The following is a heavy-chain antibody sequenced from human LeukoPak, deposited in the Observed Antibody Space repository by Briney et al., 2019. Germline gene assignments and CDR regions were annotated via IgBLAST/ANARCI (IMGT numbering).Heavy chain of an antibody. D-gene: IGHD4-11*01. CDR2: IYTSGST. J-gene: IGHJ6*03. CDR1: GGSISSGSYY. Sequence: PSETLSLTCTVSGGSISSGSYYWSWIRQPAGKGLEWIGRIYTSGSTNYNPSLKSRVTISVDTSKNQFSLKLSSVTAADTAVYYCARAVSNPRRYYYYMDVWGKGTTVTVSS. V-gene: IGHV4-61*02. CDR3: ARAVSNPRRYYYYMDV.